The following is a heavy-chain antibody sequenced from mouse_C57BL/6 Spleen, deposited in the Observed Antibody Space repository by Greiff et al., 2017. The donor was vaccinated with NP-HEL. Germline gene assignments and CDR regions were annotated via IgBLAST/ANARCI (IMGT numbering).Heavy chain of an antibody. CDR3: ARPSGTYYGYDDYAMDY. CDR1: GFNIKNTY. D-gene: IGHD2-9*01. CDR2: IDPANGNT. J-gene: IGHJ4*01. V-gene: IGHV14-3*01. Sequence: VQLQQSVAELVRPGASVKLSCTASGFNIKNTYMHWVKQRPEQGLEWIGRIDPANGNTKYAPKFQGKATITADTSSNTAYLQLSSLTSEDTAIYYCARPSGTYYGYDDYAMDYWGQGTSVTVSS.